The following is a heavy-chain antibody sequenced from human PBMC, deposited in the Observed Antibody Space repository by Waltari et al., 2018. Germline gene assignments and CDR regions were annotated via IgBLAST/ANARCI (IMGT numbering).Heavy chain of an antibody. CDR2: IYYSGST. D-gene: IGHD6-6*01. J-gene: IGHJ6*03. Sequence: QVQLQESGPGLVKPSETLSLTCTVSGGSISSHYWSWIRQPPGKGLEWIGYIYYSGSTNYTPSLKRRVTISVDTSKNQFSLKLSSVTAADTAVYYWAVSIAARSHYYYYMDVWGKGTTVTVSS. CDR3: AVSIAARSHYYYYMDV. V-gene: IGHV4-59*11. CDR1: GGSISSHY.